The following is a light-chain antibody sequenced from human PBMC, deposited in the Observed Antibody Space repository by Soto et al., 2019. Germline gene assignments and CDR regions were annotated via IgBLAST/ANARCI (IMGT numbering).Light chain of an antibody. J-gene: IGLJ1*01. CDR1: SSDVGGYNY. V-gene: IGLV2-14*01. CDR2: EVS. Sequence: QSVLTQPASVSGSPGQSITISCTGTSSDVGGYNYVSWYQQRPGKAPKLMIYEVSNRPSGVSNRFSGSKSGNTASLTISGLQAEDEADYYCSSYTSSSTLYVFGTGTRSPS. CDR3: SSYTSSSTLYV.